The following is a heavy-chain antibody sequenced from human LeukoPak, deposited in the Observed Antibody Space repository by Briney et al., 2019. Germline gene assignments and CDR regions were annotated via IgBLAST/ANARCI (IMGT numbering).Heavy chain of an antibody. D-gene: IGHD4-23*01. Sequence: SETLSLTCTVSGGSISSSSYYWGWIRQPPGKGLEWIGSIYYSGSTYYNPSLKSRVTISVDTSKNQFSLKLSSVTAADTAVYYCASFGATVVIYYYYGMDVWGQGTTVTVSS. J-gene: IGHJ6*02. CDR3: ASFGATVVIYYYYGMDV. V-gene: IGHV4-39*07. CDR2: IYYSGST. CDR1: GGSISSSSYY.